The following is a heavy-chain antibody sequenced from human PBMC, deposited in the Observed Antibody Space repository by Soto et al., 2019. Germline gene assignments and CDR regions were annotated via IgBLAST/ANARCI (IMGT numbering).Heavy chain of an antibody. J-gene: IGHJ6*02. CDR2: ISYDGSNK. Sequence: QVQLVESGGGVVQPGRSLRLSCAASGFTFSSYGMHWVRQAPGKGLEWVAVISYDGSNKYYADSVKGRFTISRDNSKNTLYLQMNSLRAEDTAVYYCAKDHRWNYGDGMDVWGQGTTVTVSS. CDR1: GFTFSSYG. CDR3: AKDHRWNYGDGMDV. D-gene: IGHD1-7*01. V-gene: IGHV3-30*18.